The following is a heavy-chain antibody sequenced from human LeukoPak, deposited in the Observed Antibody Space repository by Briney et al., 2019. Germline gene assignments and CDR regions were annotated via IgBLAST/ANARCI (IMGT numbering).Heavy chain of an antibody. J-gene: IGHJ4*02. CDR1: GGSISSGNYY. CDR3: ARHSFQDYCSGGSCYSDRTFDY. D-gene: IGHD2-15*01. V-gene: IGHV4-39*01. CDR2: VYYSGST. Sequence: SETLSLTCTVSGGSISSGNYYWGWIRQPPGKGLEWIGSVYYSGSTYYNPSLKSRVTMSVDTSNNQFSMRLNSVTAADTAVYYCARHSFQDYCSGGSCYSDRTFDYWGQGTLVTVSS.